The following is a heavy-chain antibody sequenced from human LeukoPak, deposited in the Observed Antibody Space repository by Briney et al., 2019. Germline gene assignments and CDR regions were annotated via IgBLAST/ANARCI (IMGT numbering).Heavy chain of an antibody. D-gene: IGHD3-22*01. CDR3: AISQGSYYDTSGYLGGDY. V-gene: IGHV1-18*01. CDR2: ISAYSGNT. J-gene: IGHJ4*02. Sequence: ASVKVSCKASGYTFTNYGIFWVRQAPGQGLEWMGWISAYSGNTNYAQKLQGRVTMTTETSTSTAYMELESLRSGGTAVYYCAISQGSYYDTSGYLGGDYWGQGTLVTVSS. CDR1: GYTFTNYG.